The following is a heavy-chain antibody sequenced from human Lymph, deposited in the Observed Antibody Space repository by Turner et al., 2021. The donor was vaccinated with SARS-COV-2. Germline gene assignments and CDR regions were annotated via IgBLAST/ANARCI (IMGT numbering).Heavy chain of an antibody. J-gene: IGHJ4*02. CDR2: IWYDGSNK. CDR1: GFTFSSHG. V-gene: IGHV3-33*01. Sequence: QVQLVESGGGVVQPGGSLRLSCAASGFTFSSHGLHWVRQAPGKGLEWVAVIWYDGSNKYYADSVKGRFTISRDNSKNTLYLQMNSLRAEDTALYYCARGSGAGDYWGQGTLVTVSS. D-gene: IGHD7-27*01. CDR3: ARGSGAGDY.